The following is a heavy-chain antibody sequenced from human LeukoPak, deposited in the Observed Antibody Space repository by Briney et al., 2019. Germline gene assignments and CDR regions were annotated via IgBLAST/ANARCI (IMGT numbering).Heavy chain of an antibody. J-gene: IGHJ5*02. D-gene: IGHD3-10*01. CDR2: MNPNSGNT. V-gene: IGHV1-8*01. CDR3: ARSHYYASNWFDP. CDR1: GYTFTSYD. Sequence: ASVKVSCKASGYTFTSYDINWVRQATGQGLEWMGWMNPNSGNTGYAQKFQGKVTMTRNTSISTAYMELSSLRSEDTAVYYCARSHYYASNWFDPWGQGTLVTVSS.